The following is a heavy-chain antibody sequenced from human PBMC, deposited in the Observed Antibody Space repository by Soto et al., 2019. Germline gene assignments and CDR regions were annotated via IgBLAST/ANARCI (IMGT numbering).Heavy chain of an antibody. J-gene: IGHJ4*02. V-gene: IGHV3-23*05. CDR1: GFHFSTTG. D-gene: IGHD6-13*01. CDR3: TTARHCSSDACPSAE. CDR2: MGPNPSNT. Sequence: EVRLLESGGGLVQPGGSLRLYCAASGFHFSTTGILWVRQPPGAGLEWVSAMGPNPSNTKYTESVKGRFVISRDNSRNTVFLPISALRAEDTALYYCTTARHCSSDACPSAEWGQGTLITVSS.